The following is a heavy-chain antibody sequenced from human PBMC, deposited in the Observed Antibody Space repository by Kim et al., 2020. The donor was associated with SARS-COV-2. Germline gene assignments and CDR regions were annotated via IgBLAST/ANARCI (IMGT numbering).Heavy chain of an antibody. J-gene: IGHJ4*02. CDR3: AKGTYYDILTGYFGLDY. Sequence: DSVKGRFTISRDNSKNTLYLQMNSLRAEDTAVYYCAKGTYYDILTGYFGLDYWGQGTLVTVSS. D-gene: IGHD3-9*01. V-gene: IGHV3-30*02.